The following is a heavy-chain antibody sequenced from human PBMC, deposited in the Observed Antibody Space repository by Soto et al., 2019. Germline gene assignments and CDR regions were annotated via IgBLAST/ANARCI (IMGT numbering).Heavy chain of an antibody. V-gene: IGHV1-2*02. CDR1: GYPVTAYY. J-gene: IGHJ3*02. Sequence: QLHLVQSGAVVKKPGASVTVSCSASGYPVTAYYMHWVRQAPGRGLGWMGGINPATGAAKYTQTFRGRVTMSRDTSTSTDFMELSGRTSEDTAVFYWARGGGVGVAGSAAFDMWGQGTLVTVSS. CDR2: INPATGAA. D-gene: IGHD3-3*01. CDR3: ARGGGVGVAGSAAFDM.